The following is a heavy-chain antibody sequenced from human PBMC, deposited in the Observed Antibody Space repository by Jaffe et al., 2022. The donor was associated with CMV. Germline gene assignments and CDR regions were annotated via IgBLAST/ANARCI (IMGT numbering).Heavy chain of an antibody. CDR3: AKDNLLLWFGELTVFDY. J-gene: IGHJ4*02. D-gene: IGHD3-10*01. CDR2: ISYDGSNK. CDR1: GFTFSSYG. Sequence: QVQLVESGGGVVQPGRSLRLSCAASGFTFSSYGMHWVRQAPGKGLEWVAVISYDGSNKYYADSVKGRFTISRDNSKNTLYLQMNSLRAEDTAVYYCAKDNLLLWFGELTVFDYWGQGTLVTVSS. V-gene: IGHV3-30*18.